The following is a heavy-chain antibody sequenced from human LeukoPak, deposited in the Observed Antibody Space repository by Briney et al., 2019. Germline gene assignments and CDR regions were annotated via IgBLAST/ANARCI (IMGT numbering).Heavy chain of an antibody. CDR3: ARDPSDAFDI. V-gene: IGHV3-21*01. CDR2: ISSSSSYI. J-gene: IGHJ3*02. Sequence: PGGSLRLSCAASGFTFSSYSMNWVRQAPGKGLEWVSSISSSSSYIYYADSVKGRFTISRDNAKNSLYLQMDSLRAEDTAVYYCARDPSDAFDIWGQGTMVTVSS. CDR1: GFTFSSYS.